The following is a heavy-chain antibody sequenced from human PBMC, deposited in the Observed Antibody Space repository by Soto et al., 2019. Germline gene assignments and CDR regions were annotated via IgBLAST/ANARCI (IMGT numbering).Heavy chain of an antibody. CDR1: GYTFTSYA. D-gene: IGHD5-12*01. V-gene: IGHV1-3*01. CDR2: INAGNGNT. J-gene: IGHJ4*02. CDR3: ESGYRGYDPVSPPIDY. Sequence: QVQLRQSGAEVKKPGASVKVSCKASGYTFTSYAMHWLRQAPGQRLEWMGWINAGNGNTKYSQKFQGRVTITRDTSESTAYMELSSLRSEDTAVYYCESGYRGYDPVSPPIDYWGQGTLVTVSS.